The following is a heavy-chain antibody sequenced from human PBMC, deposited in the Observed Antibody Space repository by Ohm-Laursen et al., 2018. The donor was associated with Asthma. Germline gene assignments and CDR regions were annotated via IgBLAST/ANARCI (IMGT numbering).Heavy chain of an antibody. CDR2: INAGNGNT. D-gene: IGHD3-3*01. Sequence: SVKVSCKASGYTFTRFAMHWVRQAPGQRPEWMGWINAGNGNTKYSQKFQGRVTFTSDTSARTASMELSSLRSEDTAVYYCAREGDLMSGHAFDFWGVGTLVTVSS. CDR1: GYTFTRFA. CDR3: AREGDLMSGHAFDF. J-gene: IGHJ4*02. V-gene: IGHV1-3*01.